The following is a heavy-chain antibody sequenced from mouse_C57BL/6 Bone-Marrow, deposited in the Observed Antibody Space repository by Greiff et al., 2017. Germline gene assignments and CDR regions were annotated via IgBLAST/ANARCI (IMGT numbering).Heavy chain of an antibody. CDR2: IFPGSGST. CDR3: ARSDGYDVRFAY. D-gene: IGHD2-2*01. Sequence: QVHVKQSGPELVRPGASVKISCKAPGYTFTSHWMQWVRQRPGQGLEWIGEIFPGSGSTSYNEKFKGKATLTVDTSSSTAYMQLSSLTSEDSAVYFWARSDGYDVRFAYWGEGTLVTVSA. J-gene: IGHJ3*01. CDR1: GYTFTSHW. V-gene: IGHV1-56*01.